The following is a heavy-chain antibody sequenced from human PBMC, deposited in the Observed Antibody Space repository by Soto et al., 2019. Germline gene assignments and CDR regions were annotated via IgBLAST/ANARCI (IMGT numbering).Heavy chain of an antibody. CDR3: ARRKGALRILYYYGMDV. CDR1: GDSVSSSSYY. D-gene: IGHD4-17*01. CDR2: IYYNGNT. J-gene: IGHJ6*02. V-gene: IGHV4-61*01. Sequence: SETLSLTCTVSGDSVSSSSYYWSWIRQPPGKGLEWIGHIYYNGNTNYNPSLKSRVTISVDTSKNQFSLKLTSVTAADTAVYYCARRKGALRILYYYGMDVWGQGTTVTVSS.